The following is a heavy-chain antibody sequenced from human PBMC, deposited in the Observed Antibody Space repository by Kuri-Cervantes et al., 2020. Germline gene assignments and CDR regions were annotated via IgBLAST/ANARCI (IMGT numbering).Heavy chain of an antibody. CDR3: AGITIFGVVTTYYYMDV. J-gene: IGHJ6*03. D-gene: IGHD3-3*01. CDR2: ISWNSGSI. Sequence: GGSLRLSCAASGFTFSSYGMHWVRQAPGKGLEWVSGISWNSGSIGYADSVKGRFTISRDNAKNSLYLQMNSLRAEDTAVYYCAGITIFGVVTTYYYMDVWGKGTTVTVSS. V-gene: IGHV3-48*04. CDR1: GFTFSSYG.